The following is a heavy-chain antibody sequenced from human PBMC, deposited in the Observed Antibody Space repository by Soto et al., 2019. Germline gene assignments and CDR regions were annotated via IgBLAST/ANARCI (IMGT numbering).Heavy chain of an antibody. CDR3: ARHYQIVGATDAFDI. J-gene: IGHJ3*02. V-gene: IGHV5-51*01. Sequence: PGESLKISCKASGYSFNIYWIGWVRQLPGKGLEWMGVVYPDDSDTIYSPSFQGQVTISVDKSISTAYLQWSSLKASDTAMYYCARHYQIVGATDAFDIWGQGTMVTVSS. D-gene: IGHD1-26*01. CDR2: VYPDDSDT. CDR1: GYSFNIYW.